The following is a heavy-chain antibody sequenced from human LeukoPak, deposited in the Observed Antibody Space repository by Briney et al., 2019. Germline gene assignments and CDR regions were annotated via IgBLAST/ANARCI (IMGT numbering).Heavy chain of an antibody. CDR2: ISSNGGST. D-gene: IGHD4-17*01. Sequence: GGSLRLSCAASGFTFSSYAMHWVRQAPGKGLEYVSAISSNGGSTYYANSVKGRFTISRDNSKNTLYLQMGSLRAEDMAVYYCARPQVMTTVTTGGGFDYWGQGTLVTVSS. J-gene: IGHJ4*02. CDR1: GFTFSSYA. CDR3: ARPQVMTTVTTGGGFDY. V-gene: IGHV3-64*01.